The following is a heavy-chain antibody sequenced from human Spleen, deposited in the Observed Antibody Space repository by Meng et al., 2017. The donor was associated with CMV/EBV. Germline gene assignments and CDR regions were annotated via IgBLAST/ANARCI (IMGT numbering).Heavy chain of an antibody. D-gene: IGHD2-8*01. V-gene: IGHV4-61*08. CDR2: IYYTGIT. CDR3: ARDGQDCSNGVCSYYYYYGMDV. J-gene: IGHJ6*02. Sequence: SETLSLTCTVSGGSISSGDYYWSWIRQSPGKGLEWIGYIYYTGITNYNPSLKSRVAMSVDTSKNEFSLKLSSVTAADTAVYYCARDGQDCSNGVCSYYYYYGMDVWGQGTTVTVSS. CDR1: GGSISSGDYY.